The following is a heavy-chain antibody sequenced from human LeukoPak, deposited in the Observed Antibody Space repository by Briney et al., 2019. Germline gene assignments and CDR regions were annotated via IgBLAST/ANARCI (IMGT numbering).Heavy chain of an antibody. CDR3: ARAPTSYDPLDY. J-gene: IGHJ4*02. CDR2: IYYSGST. Sequence: SPSETLSLTCTVSGGSISSYYWSWIRQPPGKGLEWIGYIYYSGSTNYNPSLKSRVTILVDTSRNQFSLKLSSVAAADTAVYYCARAPTSYDPLDYWGQGTLVTVSS. CDR1: GGSISSYY. V-gene: IGHV4-59*01. D-gene: IGHD5-18*01.